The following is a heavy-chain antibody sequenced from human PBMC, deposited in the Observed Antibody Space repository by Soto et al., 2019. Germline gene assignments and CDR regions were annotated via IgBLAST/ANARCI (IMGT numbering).Heavy chain of an antibody. CDR2: SNHSGST. V-gene: IGHV4-34*01. CDR1: GGSFSGYY. CDR3: ARDKLPGLFDY. J-gene: IGHJ4*02. Sequence: QVQLQQWGAGLLKPSETLSLTCAVYGGSFSGYYWTWIRQPPGTGLEWIGESNHSGSTNYNPSLKSQVPIPVDTSKNQCSRKLTSVTAADTVVYYGARDKLPGLFDYWGQGTLVNVSS.